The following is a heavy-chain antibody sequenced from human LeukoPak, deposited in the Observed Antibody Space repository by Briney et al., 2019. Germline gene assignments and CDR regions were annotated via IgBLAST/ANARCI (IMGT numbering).Heavy chain of an antibody. CDR2: INHSGST. D-gene: IGHD4-17*01. V-gene: IGHV4-34*01. CDR3: ARSPYGDYRRVGDY. J-gene: IGHJ4*02. CDR1: GGSFSGYY. Sequence: PSETLSLTCAVYGGSFSGYYWSWIRQPPGKGLEWIGEINHSGSTNYNPSLKSRVTISVDTSKNQFSLKLSSVTAADTAVYYCARSPYGDYRRVGDYWGQGTLVTVSS.